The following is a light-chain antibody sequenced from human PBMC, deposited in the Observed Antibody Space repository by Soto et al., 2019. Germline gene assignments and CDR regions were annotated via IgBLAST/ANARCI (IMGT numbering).Light chain of an antibody. CDR2: DVS. CDR1: SSDVGGYNY. J-gene: IGLJ1*01. V-gene: IGLV2-11*01. Sequence: QSALTQPRSVSGSPGQSVTISCTGTSSDVGGYNYVSWYRQHPGKAPKLMIYDVSKRPSGVPDRFSGSKSGNTASLTISGLQAEDEADYYCCSYAGSYIYVFGAGTKVTVL. CDR3: CSYAGSYIYV.